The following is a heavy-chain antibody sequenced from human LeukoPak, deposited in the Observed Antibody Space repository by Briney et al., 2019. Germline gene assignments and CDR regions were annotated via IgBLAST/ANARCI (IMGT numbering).Heavy chain of an antibody. J-gene: IGHJ4*02. D-gene: IGHD5-12*01. CDR3: TRDWRNLGYDY. CDR2: ISSSSSYM. Sequence: PGGSLRLSCTASGFIFSSYNMNWVRQAPGKGLEWVSSISSSSSYMYYADSVKGRFTISRDNAKNTLYLQMNSLRAEDTAVYYCTRDWRNLGYDYWGQGTLVTVSS. CDR1: GFIFSSYN. V-gene: IGHV3-21*01.